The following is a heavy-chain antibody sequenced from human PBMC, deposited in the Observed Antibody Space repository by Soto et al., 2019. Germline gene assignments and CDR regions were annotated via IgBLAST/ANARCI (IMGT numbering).Heavy chain of an antibody. D-gene: IGHD5-12*01. CDR1: GYTFTSYD. CDR3: ATCRDGYNLGYYYYYGMDV. V-gene: IGHV1-8*01. CDR2: MNPNSGNT. Sequence: GASVKVSCKASGYTFTSYDINWVRQATGQGLEWMGWMNPNSGNTGYAQKFQGRVTMTRNTSISTAYMELSSLRSEDTAVYYCATCRDGYNLGYYYYYGMDVWGQGTTVTVSS. J-gene: IGHJ6*02.